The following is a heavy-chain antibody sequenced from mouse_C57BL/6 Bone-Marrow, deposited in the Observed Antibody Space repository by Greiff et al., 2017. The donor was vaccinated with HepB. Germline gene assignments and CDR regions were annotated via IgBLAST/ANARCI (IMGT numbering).Heavy chain of an antibody. CDR2: INPGSGGT. D-gene: IGHD2-10*01. V-gene: IGHV1-54*01. CDR1: GYAFTNYL. Sequence: VQLQQSGAELVRPGTSVKVSCKASGYAFTNYLIEWVKQRPGQGLEWIGVINPGSGGTNYNEKFKGKATLTADKSSSTAYMQLSSLTSEDSAVYFCARSYYGKGDAMDYWGQGTSVTVSS. CDR3: ARSYYGKGDAMDY. J-gene: IGHJ4*01.